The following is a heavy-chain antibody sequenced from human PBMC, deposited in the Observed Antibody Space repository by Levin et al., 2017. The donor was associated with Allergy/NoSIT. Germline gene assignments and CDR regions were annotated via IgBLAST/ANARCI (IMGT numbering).Heavy chain of an antibody. Sequence: ASQTLSLPCAVSGGSFGGYYWSWLRQPPGKGPEWIGEISHRGSTTYNPSLKSRVSISVDTSRNQFSVNLNSVTAADTAVYYCAVFSLRYGTFEIWGRGTMVTVSS. D-gene: IGHD4-17*01. J-gene: IGHJ3*02. V-gene: IGHV4-34*01. CDR1: GGSFGGYY. CDR2: ISHRGST. CDR3: AVFSLRYGTFEI.